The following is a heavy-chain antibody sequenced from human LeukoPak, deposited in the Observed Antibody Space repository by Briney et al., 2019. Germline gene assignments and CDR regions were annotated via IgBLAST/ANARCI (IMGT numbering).Heavy chain of an antibody. CDR2: IIPIFGTA. CDR3: ARVKDFCGGDCYDNWFDP. Sequence: ASVKVSCKASGGTFSSYAISWVRQAPGQGLEWMGGIIPIFGTANYAQKFQGRVTITADESTSTAYMELSSLRSEDTAVYYCARVKDFCGGDCYDNWFDPWGQGTLVTVSS. CDR1: GGTFSSYA. J-gene: IGHJ5*02. D-gene: IGHD2-21*02. V-gene: IGHV1-69*01.